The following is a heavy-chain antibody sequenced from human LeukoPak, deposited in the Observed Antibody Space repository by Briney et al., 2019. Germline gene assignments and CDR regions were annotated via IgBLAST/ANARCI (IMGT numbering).Heavy chain of an antibody. CDR3: AREVVVVTAPHYFDY. CDR2: ISSSSSTI. J-gene: IGHJ4*02. Sequence: PGGSLRLSCAASGFTFSSYSMNWVRQAPGKGLEWVPYISSSSSTIYYADSVKGRFTISRDNAKNSPYLQMNSLRDEDTAVYYCAREVVVVTAPHYFDYWGQGTLVTVSS. D-gene: IGHD2-21*02. V-gene: IGHV3-48*02. CDR1: GFTFSSYS.